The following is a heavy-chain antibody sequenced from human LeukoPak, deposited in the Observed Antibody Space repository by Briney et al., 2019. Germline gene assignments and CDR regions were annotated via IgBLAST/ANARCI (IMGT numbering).Heavy chain of an antibody. CDR3: ARDGITIFGVVPDY. J-gene: IGHJ4*02. CDR1: GFTFSNYW. CDR2: IKPDGSDK. Sequence: GGSLRLSCAASGFTFSNYWMNWVRQAPGKGLEWVANIKPDGSDKYYLDSIKGRFTISRDNSKNTLYLQMNSLRAEDTAVYYCARDGITIFGVVPDYWGQGTLVTVSS. V-gene: IGHV3-7*01. D-gene: IGHD3-3*01.